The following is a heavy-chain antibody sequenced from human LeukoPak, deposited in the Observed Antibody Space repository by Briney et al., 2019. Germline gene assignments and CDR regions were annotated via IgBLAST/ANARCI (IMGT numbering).Heavy chain of an antibody. V-gene: IGHV3-30*18. Sequence: PGRSLRLSCAASGFTFSSYGMHWVRQAPGKGLEWVALISYDGSNQYYADSVKGRFTVSRDNSKNTLSMRMNSLRVEDTAVYYCAKEVTSLDGWGQGALVTVSS. J-gene: IGHJ4*02. CDR3: AKEVTSLDG. CDR2: ISYDGSNQ. D-gene: IGHD2-21*02. CDR1: GFTFSSYG.